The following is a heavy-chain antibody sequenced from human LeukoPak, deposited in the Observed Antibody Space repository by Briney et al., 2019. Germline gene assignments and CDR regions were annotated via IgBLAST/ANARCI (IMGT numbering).Heavy chain of an antibody. CDR3: ARTPRPASVAAGNNWFDP. J-gene: IGHJ5*02. Sequence: PSETLSLTCTVSSASIRSGAYGSRWACQHPGKGLEWIVYVYYSGSTHYNPSLTSRVTISVDTSENQFSLKLSSVTVADTAVYFCARTPRPASVAAGNNWFDPWGQGTLVTVSS. V-gene: IGHV4-31*03. CDR2: VYYSGST. D-gene: IGHD2-15*01. CDR1: SASIRSGAYG.